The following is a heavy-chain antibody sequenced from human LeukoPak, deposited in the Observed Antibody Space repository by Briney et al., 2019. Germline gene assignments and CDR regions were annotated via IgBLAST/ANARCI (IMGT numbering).Heavy chain of an antibody. CDR2: INHSGGT. D-gene: IGHD3-22*01. V-gene: IGHV4-34*01. CDR3: ARDYYDSSGYGGYYLDY. J-gene: IGHJ4*02. Sequence: SETLSLTCAVYGGSFSGYYWSWIRQPPGKGLEWIGEINHSGGTNYNPSLKSRVTISVDTSKNQFSLKLSSVTAADTAVYYCARDYYDSSGYGGYYLDYWGQGTLVTVSS. CDR1: GGSFSGYY.